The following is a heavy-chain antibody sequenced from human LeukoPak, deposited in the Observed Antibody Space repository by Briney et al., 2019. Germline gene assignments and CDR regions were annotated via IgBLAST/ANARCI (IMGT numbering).Heavy chain of an antibody. CDR2: IRYDGSNK. CDR1: GFTFSSYG. V-gene: IGHV3-30*02. J-gene: IGHJ4*02. CDR3: AKGRRVRGIIITWVDY. D-gene: IGHD3-10*01. Sequence: GGSLRLSCAASGFTFSSYGMHWVRQAPGKGLEWVAFIRYDGSNKYYADSVKGRFTISRDNSKNTLYLQMKSLRAEDTAVYYCAKGRRVRGIIITWVDYWGQGTLVTVSS.